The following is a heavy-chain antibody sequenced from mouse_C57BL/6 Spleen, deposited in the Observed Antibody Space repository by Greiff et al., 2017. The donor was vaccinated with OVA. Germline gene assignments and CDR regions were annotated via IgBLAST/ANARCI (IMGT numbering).Heavy chain of an antibody. CDR1: GFTFSSYT. V-gene: IGHV5-9*01. D-gene: IGHD3-3*01. J-gene: IGHJ4*01. Sequence: EVNVVESGGGLVKPGGSLKLSCAASGFTFSSYTMSWVRQTPEKRLEWVATISGGGGNTYYPDSVKGRFTISRDNAKNTLYLQMSSLRSEDTALYYCARQGDGGAMDYWGQGTSVTVSS. CDR2: ISGGGGNT. CDR3: ARQGDGGAMDY.